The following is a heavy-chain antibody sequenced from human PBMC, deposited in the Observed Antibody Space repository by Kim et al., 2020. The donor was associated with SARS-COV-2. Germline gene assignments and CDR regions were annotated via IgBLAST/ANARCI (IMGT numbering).Heavy chain of an antibody. Sequence: GGSLRLSCVASGFSFTDAWMSWVRQAPGKGLEWVGRVVSGTNVGTIVGTVVNDSPVKGRFTISRDDSKKTVYLQMDSLKTEDTAVNYCTTDPGDASGFGPGYWGQGTLDTVSP. CDR3: TTDPGDASGFGPGY. CDR2: VVSGTNVGTIVGTV. J-gene: IGHJ4*02. D-gene: IGHD3-22*01. CDR1: GFSFTDAW. V-gene: IGHV3-15*04.